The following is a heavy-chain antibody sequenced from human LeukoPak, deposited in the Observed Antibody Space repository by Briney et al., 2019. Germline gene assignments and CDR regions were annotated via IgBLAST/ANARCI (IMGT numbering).Heavy chain of an antibody. CDR2: ISGSGGST. J-gene: IGHJ4*02. CDR1: GFTFSNYA. Sequence: PGGSLRLSCAASGFTFSNYAMSWVRQAPGKGLEWVSAISGSGGSTYYADSVKGRFTISRDNSKNTLYLQVNSLRAEDTAVYYCAKDMRFDWTPYYFDYWGQGTLVTVSS. V-gene: IGHV3-23*01. CDR3: AKDMRFDWTPYYFDY. D-gene: IGHD3-9*01.